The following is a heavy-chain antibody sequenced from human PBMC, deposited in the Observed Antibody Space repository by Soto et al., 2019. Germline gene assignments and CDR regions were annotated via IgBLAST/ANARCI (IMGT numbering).Heavy chain of an antibody. CDR2: IYGADYEI. Sequence: GESLKISCQGSGYNFNNSWIAWVRPMRGKGLEWIGMIYGADYEIRYYQSFQGYVSISADNSINTAYLQWSSQKASDTAMYYCARFLEGFRYFDWSLPDFWGQGTTVTVSS. CDR3: ARFLEGFRYFDWSLPDF. CDR1: GYNFNNSW. V-gene: IGHV5-51*01. J-gene: IGHJ6*02. D-gene: IGHD3-9*01.